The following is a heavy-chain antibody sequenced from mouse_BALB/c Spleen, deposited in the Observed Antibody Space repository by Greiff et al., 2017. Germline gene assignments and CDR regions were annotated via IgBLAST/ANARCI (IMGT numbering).Heavy chain of an antibody. CDR2: ISYSGST. CDR1: GYSITSDYA. V-gene: IGHV3-2*02. Sequence: EVKLMESGPGLVKPSQSLSLTCTVTGYSITSDYAWNWIRQFPGNKLEWMGYISYSGSTSYNPSLKSRISITRDTSKNQFFLQLNSVTTEDTATYYCVYGSTLYAMDYWGQGTSVTVSS. D-gene: IGHD1-1*01. CDR3: VYGSTLYAMDY. J-gene: IGHJ4*01.